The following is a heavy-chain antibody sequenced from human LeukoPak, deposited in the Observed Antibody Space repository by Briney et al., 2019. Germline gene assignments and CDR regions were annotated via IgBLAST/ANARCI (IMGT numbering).Heavy chain of an antibody. Sequence: GGSLRLSCAASGLTFSSFGMHWVRKAPGKGLEWVAVIWYDGSNKYYADSVKGRFTISRDNSKNTLYLQMNSLRAEDTAVYYCARDGDITPTDVWGQGTTVTVSS. V-gene: IGHV3-33*01. D-gene: IGHD2-15*01. J-gene: IGHJ6*02. CDR3: ARDGDITPTDV. CDR1: GLTFSSFG. CDR2: IWYDGSNK.